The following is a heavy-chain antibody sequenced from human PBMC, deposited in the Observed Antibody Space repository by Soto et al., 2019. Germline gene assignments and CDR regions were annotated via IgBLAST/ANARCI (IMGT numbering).Heavy chain of an antibody. J-gene: IGHJ6*02. CDR2: ISTGSTTI. CDR1: GFTLSAYS. CDR3: ARDYGDYGDNYYGLDV. Sequence: EVKLVESGGGLVQPGGSLRLSCAASGFTLSAYSMNWFRQAPGKGLEWVSYISTGSTTIYYADSVKGRFTISRDNAKNSLSLQMNSLRDEDTAVYYCARDYGDYGDNYYGLDVWGQGTTVTVSS. D-gene: IGHD4-17*01. V-gene: IGHV3-48*02.